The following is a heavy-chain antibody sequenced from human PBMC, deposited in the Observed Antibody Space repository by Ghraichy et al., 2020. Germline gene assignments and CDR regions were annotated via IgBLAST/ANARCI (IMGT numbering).Heavy chain of an antibody. CDR1: GFTFSSYS. D-gene: IGHD4-17*01. J-gene: IGHJ4*02. CDR3: AREYGDPGG. V-gene: IGHV3-48*01. Sequence: GESLNISCAASGFTFSSYSMNWVRQAPGKGLEWVSYISSSSSTIYYADSVKGRFTISRDNAKNSLYLQMNSLRAEDTAVYYCAREYGDPGGWGQGTLVTVSS. CDR2: ISSSSSTI.